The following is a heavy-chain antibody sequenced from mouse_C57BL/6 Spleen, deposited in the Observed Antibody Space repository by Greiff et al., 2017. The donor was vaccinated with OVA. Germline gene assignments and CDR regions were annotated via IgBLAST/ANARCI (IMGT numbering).Heavy chain of an antibody. D-gene: IGHD1-1*01. CDR3: ASTTVAFFDY. Sequence: QVQLQQPGAELVKPGASVKLSCKASGYTFTSYWMHWAKQRPGQGLEWIGMIHPNSGSTNYNEKFKSKATLTVDKSSSTAYMQLSSLTSEDSAVYYCASTTVAFFDYWGQGTTLTVSS. CDR2: IHPNSGST. V-gene: IGHV1-64*01. J-gene: IGHJ2*01. CDR1: GYTFTSYW.